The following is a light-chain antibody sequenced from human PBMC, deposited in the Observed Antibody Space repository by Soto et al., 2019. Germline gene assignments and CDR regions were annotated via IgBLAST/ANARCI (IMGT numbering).Light chain of an antibody. V-gene: IGKV3D-20*02. Sequence: VLTQSPGTRSLSLGGRATLACRAIQSVSSNYLAWYQQKPGQAPRLLIYGASTRANGIPDRFSGGGSGTDFTLTISRLEPDDFAVYHCQQRSKWPPIPCGQGTRLEIK. CDR1: QSVSSNY. CDR2: GAS. J-gene: IGKJ5*01. CDR3: QQRSKWPPIP.